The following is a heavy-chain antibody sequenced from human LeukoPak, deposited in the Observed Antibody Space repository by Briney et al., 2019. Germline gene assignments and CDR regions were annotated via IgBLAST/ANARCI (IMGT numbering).Heavy chain of an antibody. D-gene: IGHD2-2*01. V-gene: IGHV3-13*01. J-gene: IGHJ2*01. Sequence: TGGSLRLSCAASGFTFTSHDMHWVRQAPGKGLEWVSAIGIGGETFYPDSVKGRLTISRDNAKNSLYLQMGSLRAGDTAVYYCARANLGVEDWYFDLWGRGTLVTVSS. CDR1: GFTFTSHD. CDR3: ARANLGVEDWYFDL. CDR2: IGIGGET.